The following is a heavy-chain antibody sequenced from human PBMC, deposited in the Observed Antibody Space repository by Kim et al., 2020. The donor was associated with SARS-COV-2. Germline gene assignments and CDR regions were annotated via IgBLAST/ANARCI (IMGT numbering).Heavy chain of an antibody. Sequence: ANYAQKFQGRVTITADKSTSTAYMELSSLRSEDTAVYYCARGKQWGWFDPWGQGTLVTVSS. V-gene: IGHV1-69*04. D-gene: IGHD6-19*01. J-gene: IGHJ5*02. CDR3: ARGKQWGWFDP. CDR2: A.